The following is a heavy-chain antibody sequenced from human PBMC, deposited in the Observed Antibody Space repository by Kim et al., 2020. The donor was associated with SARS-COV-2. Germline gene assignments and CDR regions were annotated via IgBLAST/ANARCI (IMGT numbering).Heavy chain of an antibody. J-gene: IGHJ4*02. CDR1: GFNFDEYA. D-gene: IGHD6-25*01. V-gene: IGHV3-9*01. Sequence: GGSLRLSCAASGFNFDEYAMHWVRQAPGKGLEWVSGISWNSDSIAYADSVKGRLTISRDNAKNSLYLQMNRLRTEDTALYYCAKGNRWDSTGDPYFDYGGQGTPVTV. CDR2: ISWNSDSI. CDR3: AKGNRWDSTGDPYFDY.